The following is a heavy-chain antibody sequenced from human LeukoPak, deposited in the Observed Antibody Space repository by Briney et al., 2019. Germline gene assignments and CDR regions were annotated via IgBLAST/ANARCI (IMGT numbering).Heavy chain of an antibody. J-gene: IGHJ5*02. V-gene: IGHV4-34*01. CDR1: GGSFSGYY. D-gene: IGHD6-13*01. CDR2: INHSGST. CDR3: ARAGESPIAAASGRVLNWFDP. Sequence: SETLSLTCAVYGGSFSGYYWSWIRQPPGKGLEWIGEINHSGSTNYNPSLKSRVTISVDTSKNQFSLKLSSVTAADTAVYYCARAGESPIAAASGRVLNWFDPWGQGTLVTVSS.